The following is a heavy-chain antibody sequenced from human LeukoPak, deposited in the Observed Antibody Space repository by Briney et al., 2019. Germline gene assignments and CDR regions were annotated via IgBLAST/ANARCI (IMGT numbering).Heavy chain of an antibody. CDR1: GFSLSTSGVG. CDR3: AHRLPGYISGWSQGNFDY. V-gene: IGHV2-5*02. Sequence: SGPTLVKPTQTLTLTCTFSGFSLSTSGVGVGWIRQPPGRALEWLALIYWDDDKRYSPSLNNRLTITKDTSKNQVVLTITNMDPVDTATYYCAHRLPGYISGWSQGNFDYWGQGTLVTVSS. J-gene: IGHJ4*02. CDR2: IYWDDDK. D-gene: IGHD6-19*01.